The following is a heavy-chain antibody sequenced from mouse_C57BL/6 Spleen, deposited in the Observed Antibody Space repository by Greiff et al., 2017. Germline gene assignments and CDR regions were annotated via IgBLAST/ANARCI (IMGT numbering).Heavy chain of an antibody. J-gene: IGHJ2*01. CDR1: GYAFSSSW. D-gene: IGHD1-1*01. CDR2: IYPGDGDT. Sequence: QVQLQQSGPELVKPGASVTISCKASGYAFSSSWMNWVKQRPGKGLEWIGRIYPGDGDTNYNGKFKGKATLTADKSSSTAYMQLSSLTSKNSAVAFCARDTTVAIPLFDYWGQGTTLTVSS. CDR3: ARDTTVAIPLFDY. V-gene: IGHV1-82*01.